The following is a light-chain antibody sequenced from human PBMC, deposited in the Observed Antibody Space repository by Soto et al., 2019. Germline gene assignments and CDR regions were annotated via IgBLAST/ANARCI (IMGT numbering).Light chain of an antibody. CDR1: HSVGNK. J-gene: IGKJ5*01. CDR2: GAS. Sequence: EIELTQSPVTLSVSTGERATLSCRASHSVGNKLGWYQQRPGQAPRLLIIGASTRPTGVPAKFSGSGSGTEFSLTINNLQSEDSAIYFCHQYANWFPFTFGQATRLEI. CDR3: HQYANWFPFT. V-gene: IGKV3-15*01.